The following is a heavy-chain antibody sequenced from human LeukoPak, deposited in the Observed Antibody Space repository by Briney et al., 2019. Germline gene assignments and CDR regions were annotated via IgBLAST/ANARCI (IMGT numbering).Heavy chain of an antibody. J-gene: IGHJ5*02. CDR1: GYTFTSYY. CDR2: INPSGGST. V-gene: IGHV1-46*03. CDR3: TRGLNSYNWFDP. D-gene: IGHD3/OR15-3a*01. Sequence: ASVKVSCKASGYTFTSYYMHWVRQAPGQGREWMGIINPSGGSTTYAQRFQGRVTMPRDTSTSTVYMELSSLRSEDTAVYYCTRGLNSYNWFDPWGQGTLVTVSS.